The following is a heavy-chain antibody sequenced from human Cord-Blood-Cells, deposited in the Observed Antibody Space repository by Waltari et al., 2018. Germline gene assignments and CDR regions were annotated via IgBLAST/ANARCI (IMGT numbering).Heavy chain of an antibody. CDR1: GFTFSSYS. CDR3: ARGRTGEADY. Sequence: EVQLVESGGGLVKPGGSLRLSCAASGFTFSSYSMNWVRQAPGKGLEWVSSSSSSRSYIYYADSGKGRFTISRDNAKNSLYLQMNSLRAEDTAVYYCARGRTGEADYWGQGTLVTVSS. CDR2: SSSSRSYI. D-gene: IGHD7-27*01. J-gene: IGHJ4*02. V-gene: IGHV3-21*01.